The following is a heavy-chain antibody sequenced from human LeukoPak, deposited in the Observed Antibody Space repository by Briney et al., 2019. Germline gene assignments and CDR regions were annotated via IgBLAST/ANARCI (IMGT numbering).Heavy chain of an antibody. D-gene: IGHD2-15*01. V-gene: IGHV1-18*01. J-gene: IGHJ6*02. CDR3: ARDSRYCSGGSCSNEPYYYYGMDV. Sequence: ASVKVSCKASGYTFTSYGSSWVRQAPGQGLEWMGWISAHNGNTNYAQKLQGRVTMTTDTSTSTAYMELRSLRSDDTAVYYCARDSRYCSGGSCSNEPYYYYGMDVWGQGTTVTVSS. CDR2: ISAHNGNT. CDR1: GYTFTSYG.